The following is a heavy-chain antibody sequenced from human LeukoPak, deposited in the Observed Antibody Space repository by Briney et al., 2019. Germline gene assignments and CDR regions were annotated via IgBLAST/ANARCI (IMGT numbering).Heavy chain of an antibody. CDR3: ARDGRDGYT. D-gene: IGHD5-24*01. J-gene: IGHJ5*02. Sequence: SETLSLTCTVSGGSISSYYWSWIRQPPGKGLEWIGYIYYSGSTNYNPSLKSRVTISVDTSKNQFSLKLSSVTAADSAVYYCARDGRDGYTWGQGTLVTVSS. V-gene: IGHV4-59*01. CDR2: IYYSGST. CDR1: GGSISSYY.